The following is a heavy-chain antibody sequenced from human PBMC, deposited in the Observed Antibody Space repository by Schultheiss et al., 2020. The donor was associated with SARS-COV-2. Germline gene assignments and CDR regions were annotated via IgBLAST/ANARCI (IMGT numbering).Heavy chain of an antibody. D-gene: IGHD6-13*01. CDR2: ISYDGSNK. V-gene: IGHV3-30*03. J-gene: IGHJ4*02. CDR3: ARDLAAAAPPGMGY. CDR1: GFTVSSNY. Sequence: GESLKISCAASGFTVSSNYMSWVRQAPGKGLEWVAVISYDGSNKYYADSVKGRFTISRDNSKNTLYLQMNSLRAEDTAVYYCARDLAAAAPPGMGYWGQGTLVTVSS.